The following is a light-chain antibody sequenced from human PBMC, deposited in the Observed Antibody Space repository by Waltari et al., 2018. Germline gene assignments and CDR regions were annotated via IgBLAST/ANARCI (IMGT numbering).Light chain of an antibody. V-gene: IGKV3-20*01. Sequence: EAVLTQLPGTVSLSPGERATLFCRPSQSVSTFLSWYQQNAGQAPRLLIYGASSRATGIPDRFSGSGSGTDFSLTISRLEPEDFAVYYCQNHERLPATFGQGTKVEIK. J-gene: IGKJ1*01. CDR2: GAS. CDR3: QNHERLPAT. CDR1: QSVSTF.